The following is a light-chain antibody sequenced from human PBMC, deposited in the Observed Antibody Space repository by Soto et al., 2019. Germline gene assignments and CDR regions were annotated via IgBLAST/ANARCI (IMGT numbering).Light chain of an antibody. J-gene: IGLJ1*01. CDR3: QAWDTSTYV. V-gene: IGLV3-1*01. Sequence: SYELTQPPSVSVSPGQTASITCSGDILGDKYASWYQQKPGQSPVLVIYQDTKRPSGIPKRFSGSNSGNTATLTISGTQALDEADYYCQAWDTSTYVFGTGTKLTVL. CDR2: QDT. CDR1: ILGDKY.